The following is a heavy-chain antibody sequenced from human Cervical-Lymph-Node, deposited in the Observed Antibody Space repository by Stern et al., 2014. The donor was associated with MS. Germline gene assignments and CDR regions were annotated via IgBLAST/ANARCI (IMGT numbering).Heavy chain of an antibody. Sequence: QVQLVQSGAEVKKPGSSVKVSCKASGGTFSSYAISWVRQAPGQGLEWMGGIIPIFGTANYDPKFQGRVTITADESTSTAYMELSSLRSEDTAVYYCARDQDYYDSSGYYAFDYWGQGTLVTVSS. D-gene: IGHD3-22*01. CDR2: IIPIFGTA. V-gene: IGHV1-69*01. CDR3: ARDQDYYDSSGYYAFDY. CDR1: GGTFSSYA. J-gene: IGHJ4*02.